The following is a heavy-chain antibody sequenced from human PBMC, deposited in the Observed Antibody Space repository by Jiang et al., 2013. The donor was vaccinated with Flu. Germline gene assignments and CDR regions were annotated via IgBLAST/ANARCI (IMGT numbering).Heavy chain of an antibody. V-gene: IGHV3-48*03. CDR3: ARDCGSSWFHLPQWYYYYGMDV. CDR1: GFTFSSYE. D-gene: IGHD6-13*01. CDR2: ISSSGSTI. J-gene: IGHJ6*04. Sequence: VQLVESGGGLVQPGGSLRLSCAASGFTFSSYEMNWVRQAPGKGLEWVSCISSSGSTIYYADSVKGRFTISRDNAKNSLYLQMNSLRAEDTAVYYCARDCGSSWFHLPQWYYYYGMDVWGKGTTVTVSS.